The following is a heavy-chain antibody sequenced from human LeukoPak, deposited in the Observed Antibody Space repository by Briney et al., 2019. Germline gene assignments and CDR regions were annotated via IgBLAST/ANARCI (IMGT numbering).Heavy chain of an antibody. CDR3: AKEHSRSGSPLVGAFDI. D-gene: IGHD1-26*01. CDR2: ISGSGGTT. Sequence: GGSLRLSCTASGFSFSNYAMNWVRQAPGKGLEWVSVISGSGGTTYYADSLKGRFTVSRDNSKNTLDLQMNSLRVEDTAVYYCAKEHSRSGSPLVGAFDIWGQGTVVTVSS. J-gene: IGHJ3*02. V-gene: IGHV3-23*01. CDR1: GFSFSNYA.